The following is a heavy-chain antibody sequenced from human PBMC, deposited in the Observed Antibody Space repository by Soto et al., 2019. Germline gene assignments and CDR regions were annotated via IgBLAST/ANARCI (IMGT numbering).Heavy chain of an antibody. J-gene: IGHJ6*02. CDR2: ISAYSGNT. D-gene: IGHD2-8*01. CDR1: GYTFTSYG. V-gene: IGHV1-18*01. CDR3: AREGGYCTNGVCNWQGPYYYYGMDV. Sequence: ASVKVSCKASGYTFTSYGISWVRQAPGQGLEWMGWISAYSGNTNYAQKLQGRVTMTTDTSTSTAYMELRSLRSDDTAVYYCAREGGYCTNGVCNWQGPYYYYGMDVWGQGTTVTVSS.